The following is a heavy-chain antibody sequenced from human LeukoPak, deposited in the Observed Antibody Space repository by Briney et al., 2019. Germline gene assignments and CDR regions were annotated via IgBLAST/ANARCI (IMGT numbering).Heavy chain of an antibody. CDR3: AVIPPAVDDY. V-gene: IGHV4-59*08. CDR1: GGSLSRYY. Sequence: SETLSLTCTVSGGSLSRYYSRWIRQPPGEGLEWIGYIYYSGSTKFHPPLKSRVPIPVDKSKNQSSLKLSSVTAADTAVYYCAVIPPAVDDYWGQGTLVTVSS. J-gene: IGHJ4*02. D-gene: IGHD2-2*01. CDR2: IYYSGST.